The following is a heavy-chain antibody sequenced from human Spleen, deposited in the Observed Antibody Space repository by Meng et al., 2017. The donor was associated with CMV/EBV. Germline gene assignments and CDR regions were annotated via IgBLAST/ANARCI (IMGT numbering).Heavy chain of an antibody. D-gene: IGHD1-26*01. CDR2: ISSSSSYI. J-gene: IGHJ4*02. V-gene: IGHV3-21*01. Sequence: GESLKISCTASGFTFSSYWMNWVRQAPGKGLEWVSSISSSSSYIDYADSVTGRFTISRDNARNSLSLQMNSLRAEDTAVYYCARVPPRYSGSYSDYWGQGTLVTVSS. CDR3: ARVPPRYSGSYSDY. CDR1: GFTFSSYW.